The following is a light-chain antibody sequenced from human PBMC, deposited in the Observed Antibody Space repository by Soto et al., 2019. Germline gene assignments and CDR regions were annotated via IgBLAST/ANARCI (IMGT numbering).Light chain of an antibody. CDR2: SNN. J-gene: IGLJ1*01. CDR3: AAWDNSLNGSYV. CDR1: SSNIGSNT. Sequence: VLTQPPSASGTPGQRVTISCSGSSSNIGSNTVNWYQQLPGTAPKLLIYSNNQRPSGVPDRFSGSKSGTSASLAISGLQSEDEADYYCAAWDNSLNGSYVFGTGTKVTVL. V-gene: IGLV1-44*01.